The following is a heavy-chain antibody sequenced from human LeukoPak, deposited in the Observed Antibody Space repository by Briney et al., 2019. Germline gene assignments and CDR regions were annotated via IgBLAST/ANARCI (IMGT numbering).Heavy chain of an antibody. J-gene: IGHJ4*02. D-gene: IGHD3-22*01. CDR3: ASPYDSSGYYLIFDY. Sequence: SVKVSCKASGGTFSSYAISWVRQAPGQGLEWMGGIIPIFGTANYAQKFQGRVTITADESTSTAYMELSNLRSEDTAVYYCASPYDSSGYYLIFDYWGQGTLVTVSS. V-gene: IGHV1-69*13. CDR1: GGTFSSYA. CDR2: IIPIFGTA.